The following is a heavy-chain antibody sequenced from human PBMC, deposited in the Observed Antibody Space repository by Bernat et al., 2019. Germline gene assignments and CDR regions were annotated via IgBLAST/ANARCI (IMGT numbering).Heavy chain of an antibody. V-gene: IGHV1-3*01. Sequence: QVQLVQSGAEVKKPGASVKVSCKASGYTFTSYAMHWVRQPPGQRLEWMGWINAGNGNTKYSQKFQGRVTITRDTSASTAYMELSSLRSEDTAVYYCARAAKFGELYYYWGQGTLVTVSS. J-gene: IGHJ4*02. D-gene: IGHD3-10*01. CDR2: INAGNGNT. CDR1: GYTFTSYA. CDR3: ARAAKFGELYYY.